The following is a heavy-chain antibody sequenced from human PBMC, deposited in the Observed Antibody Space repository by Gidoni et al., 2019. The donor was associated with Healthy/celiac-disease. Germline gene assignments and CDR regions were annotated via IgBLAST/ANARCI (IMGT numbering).Heavy chain of an antibody. Sequence: QVTLKESGPALVKPTQTLPLTCTFPGFSPSTSGMRVSWIRQPPGKALEWLARIDWDDDKFYSTSLKTRLTISKDTSKNQVVLTMTNMDPVDTATYYCARTLILGDAFDIWGQGTMVTVSS. CDR2: IDWDDDK. D-gene: IGHD2-15*01. CDR1: GFSPSTSGMR. J-gene: IGHJ3*02. V-gene: IGHV2-70*04. CDR3: ARTLILGDAFDI.